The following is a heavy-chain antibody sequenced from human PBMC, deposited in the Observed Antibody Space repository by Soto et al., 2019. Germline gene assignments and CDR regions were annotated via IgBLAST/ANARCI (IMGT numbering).Heavy chain of an antibody. CDR2: IIPIFGTA. Sequence: RASVKVSCKASGGTFSSYAISWVRQAPGQGLEWMGGIIPIFGTANYAQKFQGRVTITADESTSTAYMELSSLRSEDTAVYYCAREKLTTYYYDSSGQRGWFDPWGQGTLVTVS. D-gene: IGHD3-22*01. J-gene: IGHJ5*02. V-gene: IGHV1-69*13. CDR1: GGTFSSYA. CDR3: AREKLTTYYYDSSGQRGWFDP.